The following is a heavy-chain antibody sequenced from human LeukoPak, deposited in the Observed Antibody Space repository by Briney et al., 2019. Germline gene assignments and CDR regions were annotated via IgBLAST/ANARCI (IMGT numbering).Heavy chain of an antibody. CDR3: ATSVAGTLWSYYYYGMDV. D-gene: IGHD6-13*01. V-gene: IGHV1-24*01. CDR1: GYTLTELS. Sequence: ASVNVSCKVSGYTLTELSMHWVRQAPGKGLEWMGGFDPEDGETIYAQKFQGRVTMTEDTSTDTAYMELSSLRSEDTAVYYCATSVAGTLWSYYYYGMDVWGQGTTVTVSS. CDR2: FDPEDGET. J-gene: IGHJ6*02.